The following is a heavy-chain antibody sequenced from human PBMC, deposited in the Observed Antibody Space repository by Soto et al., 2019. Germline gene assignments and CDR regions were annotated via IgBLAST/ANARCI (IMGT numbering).Heavy chain of an antibody. V-gene: IGHV4-31*11. Sequence: SETLSLTCAVSGGSISGGGYYWSWIRQHPGKGLEWIGYIYYSGSTYYNPSLKSRVTISVDTSKNQFSLKLSSVTAADTAVYYCASSGGYYYGMDVWGQGTTVTVSS. CDR2: IYYSGST. CDR3: ASSGGYYYGMDV. D-gene: IGHD3-10*01. J-gene: IGHJ6*02. CDR1: GGSISGGGYY.